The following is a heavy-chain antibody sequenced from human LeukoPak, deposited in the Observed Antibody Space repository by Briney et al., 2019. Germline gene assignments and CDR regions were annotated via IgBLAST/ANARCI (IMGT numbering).Heavy chain of an antibody. D-gene: IGHD6-13*01. J-gene: IGHJ5*02. CDR1: GGSFSGYY. V-gene: IGHV4-34*01. CDR2: IYHSGST. CDR3: ARESIAAAGTNWFDP. Sequence: PSETLSLTCAVYGGSFSGYYWSWIRQPPGKGLEWIGYIYHSGSTYYNPSLKSRVTISVDRSKNQFSLKLSSVTAADTAVYYCARESIAAAGTNWFDPWGQGTLVTVSS.